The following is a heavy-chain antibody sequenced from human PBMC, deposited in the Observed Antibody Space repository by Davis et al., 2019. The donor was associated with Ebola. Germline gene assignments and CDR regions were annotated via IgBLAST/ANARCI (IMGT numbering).Heavy chain of an antibody. D-gene: IGHD3-22*01. CDR3: ARIAYYDSSGYPFDI. J-gene: IGHJ3*02. CDR1: GGSISSGGYY. CDR2: IYYSGST. Sequence: MPSETLSLTCTVSGGSISSGGYYWSWIRQHPGKGLEWIGSIYYSGSTYYNPSLKSRITISVDTSKNQFSLKLTSVTAADTAVYYCARIAYYDSSGYPFDIWGQGTKVTVSS. V-gene: IGHV4-31*03.